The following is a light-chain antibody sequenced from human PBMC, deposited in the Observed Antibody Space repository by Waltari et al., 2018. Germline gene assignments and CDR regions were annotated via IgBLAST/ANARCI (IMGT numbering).Light chain of an antibody. CDR1: SPNIGAGYD. CDR2: GNN. CDR3: QSYDRSLSGWV. V-gene: IGLV1-40*01. J-gene: IGLJ3*02. Sequence: QSVLTQPPSVSGAPGQRVTISCTWSSPNIGAGYDVHWYQQLPGTVPKLLLDGNNNRPSGVPDRFSGSKSGTSASLAITGLQAEDEADYYCQSYDRSLSGWVFGGGTKLTVL.